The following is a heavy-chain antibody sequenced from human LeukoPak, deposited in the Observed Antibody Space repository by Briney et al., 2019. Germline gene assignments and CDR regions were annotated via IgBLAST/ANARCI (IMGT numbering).Heavy chain of an antibody. D-gene: IGHD6-13*01. CDR3: ARDRAAAGFDAFDV. J-gene: IGHJ3*01. CDR1: GFTFSSYA. CDR2: ISYDGSNK. Sequence: GGALRLSCAASGFTFSSYAMHWVRQAPGKGLEGVAVISYDGSNKYYADSVKGRFTISRDNSKNTLYLQMNSLRAEDTAMYYCARDRAAAGFDAFDVWGQGTMVTVSS. V-gene: IGHV3-30*04.